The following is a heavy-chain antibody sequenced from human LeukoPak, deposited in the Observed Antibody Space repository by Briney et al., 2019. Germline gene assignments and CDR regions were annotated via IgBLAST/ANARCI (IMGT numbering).Heavy chain of an antibody. D-gene: IGHD3-9*01. Sequence: GGSLRLSCAASGFTFSSYVVSWVRQAPGKGLEWVGRIKSKTDGGTTDYGAPVKGRFTISRDDSKNTLFLLMNSLKTEDTAVYYCSTDVPFDWMPNDYWDQGTLVTVSS. CDR2: IKSKTDGGTT. J-gene: IGHJ4*02. CDR3: STDVPFDWMPNDY. V-gene: IGHV3-15*01. CDR1: GFTFSSYV.